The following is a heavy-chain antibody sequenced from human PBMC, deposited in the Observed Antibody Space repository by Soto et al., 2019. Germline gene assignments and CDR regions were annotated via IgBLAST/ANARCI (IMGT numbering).Heavy chain of an antibody. CDR3: ARGGATVVPAY. V-gene: IGHV4-59*01. Sequence: SETLSLTCTVSGGSISSYFWSWIRQPPGKGLEWIGYIYYSGSTNYNPSLKSRVTISVDTSKNQFSLKLSSVTAADTAVYYCARGGATVVPAYWGQGTLVTVSS. CDR2: IYYSGST. J-gene: IGHJ4*02. D-gene: IGHD4-17*01. CDR1: GGSISSYF.